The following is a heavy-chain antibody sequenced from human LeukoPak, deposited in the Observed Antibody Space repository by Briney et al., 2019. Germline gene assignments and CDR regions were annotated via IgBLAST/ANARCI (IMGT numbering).Heavy chain of an antibody. V-gene: IGHV4-30-4*01. CDR1: GGSISSGDYF. Sequence: SQTLSLTCNVSGGSISSGDYFRSWIRQPPGKGLEWIGYIYYSGSAYYSPSLRSRFTISVDTSENQFSLKLSSVTATDTAVYYCARAEVTAGTKYFDLWGRGTLVTVSS. CDR2: IYYSGSA. D-gene: IGHD6-19*01. CDR3: ARAEVTAGTKYFDL. J-gene: IGHJ2*01.